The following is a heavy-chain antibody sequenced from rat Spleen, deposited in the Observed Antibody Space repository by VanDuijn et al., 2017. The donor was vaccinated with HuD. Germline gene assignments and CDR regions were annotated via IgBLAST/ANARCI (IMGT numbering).Heavy chain of an antibody. CDR3: ARGDFDY. CDR1: GFTFSSYW. V-gene: IGHV5-58*01. J-gene: IGHJ2*01. CDR2: INADGGSA. D-gene: IGHD5-1*01. Sequence: EVQLVETGGGLVQPGRSLKLSCVASGFTFSSYWMYWVRQAPGKGLEWVSSINADGGSAFYPDSVKGRFTISRDNAKSTLYLQMDSLRSEDTATYYCARGDFDYWGQGVMVTVSS.